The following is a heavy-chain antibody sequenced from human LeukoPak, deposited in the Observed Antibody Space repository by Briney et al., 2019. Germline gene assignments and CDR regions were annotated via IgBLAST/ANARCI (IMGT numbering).Heavy chain of an antibody. D-gene: IGHD3-10*01. CDR1: GGSVSSGRYY. CDR3: ARHGHHYYGSGSYQKYYYYMDV. V-gene: IGHV4-39*01. J-gene: IGHJ6*03. CDR2: IYHSGST. Sequence: SETLSLTCTVSGGSVSSGRYYWSWIRQPPGKGLEWIGEIYHSGSTNYNPSLKSRVTISVDTSKNQFSLKLSSVTAADTAVYYCARHGHHYYGSGSYQKYYYYMDVWGKGTTVTISS.